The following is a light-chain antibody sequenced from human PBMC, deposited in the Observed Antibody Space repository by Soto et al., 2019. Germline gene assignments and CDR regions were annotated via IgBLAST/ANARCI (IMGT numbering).Light chain of an antibody. CDR1: QGISRS. J-gene: IGKJ1*01. V-gene: IGKV1-9*01. Sequence: SQLTQSPSSLSASVGDRVTITCRAGQGISRSLAWYQQKPGKAPNLLISAASTLQTGVPSRFSGSGSGTDFALTSSSLQPEDFATYYCQQIDSYPRTFGQGTKVEIK. CDR3: QQIDSYPRT. CDR2: AAS.